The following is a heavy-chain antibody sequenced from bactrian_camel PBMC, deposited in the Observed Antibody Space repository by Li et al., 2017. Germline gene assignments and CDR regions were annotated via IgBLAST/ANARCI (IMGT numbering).Heavy chain of an antibody. Sequence: HVQLVESGGGSVQAGGSLRLSCAVSVSSANDYCLGWFRQASGKEREWVSRLDRDGTTQYRDPVKGRFTTSRDSAKNTLYLQMNSLTTEDTAVYYCMADCTFQALLNPGMHSHYWGQGTQVTVS. CDR2: LDRDGTT. J-gene: IGHJ4*01. D-gene: IGHD3*01. V-gene: IGHV3S6*01. CDR3: MADCTFQALLNPGMHSHY. CDR1: VSSANDYC.